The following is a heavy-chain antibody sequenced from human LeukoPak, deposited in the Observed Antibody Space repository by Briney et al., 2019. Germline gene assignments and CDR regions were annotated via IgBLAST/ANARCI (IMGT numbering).Heavy chain of an antibody. J-gene: IGHJ4*02. V-gene: IGHV3-7*01. CDR3: AKGGVVGTRYYFDS. D-gene: IGHD2-15*01. CDR2: TKEDGSGS. Sequence: GGSLRLSCAASGFSFSYYWMSWVGQAPGKGLEWVANTKEDGSGSSYVDSVKGRFTISRDNAKNSLYLQMNSLRAEDTAVYYCAKGGVVGTRYYFDSWGQGTLVTVSS. CDR1: GFSFSYYW.